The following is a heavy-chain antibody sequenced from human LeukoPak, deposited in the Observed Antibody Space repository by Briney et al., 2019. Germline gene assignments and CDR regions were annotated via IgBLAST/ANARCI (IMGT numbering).Heavy chain of an antibody. CDR1: GDSVSSNTAV. V-gene: IGHV6-1*01. J-gene: IGHJ4*02. Sequence: SQTLSLTCAVSGDSVSSNTAVWNWLRQSPSRGLEWLGRTYYRSKWYNDYAVSVKGRITISPDTSKNKFSLRLTSVTPADTAVFYCAKSGIAVHVRNFDSWGQGTLVTVSS. CDR2: TYYRSKWYN. CDR3: AKSGIAVHVRNFDS. D-gene: IGHD6-19*01.